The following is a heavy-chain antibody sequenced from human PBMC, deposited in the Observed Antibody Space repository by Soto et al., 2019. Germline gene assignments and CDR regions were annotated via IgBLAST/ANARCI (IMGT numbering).Heavy chain of an antibody. CDR2: ISSNGGST. CDR1: GFTFSSYA. V-gene: IGHV3-64*01. CDR3: ATDHGCTVTTCVAPDYYYYMDV. D-gene: IGHD4-4*01. J-gene: IGHJ6*03. Sequence: PGGSLRLSCAASGFTFSSYAMHWVRQAPGKGLEYVSAISSNGGSTYYANSVKGRFTISRDNSKNTLYLQMGSLRAEDMAVYYCATDHGCTVTTCVAPDYYYYMDVWGKGTTVTVSS.